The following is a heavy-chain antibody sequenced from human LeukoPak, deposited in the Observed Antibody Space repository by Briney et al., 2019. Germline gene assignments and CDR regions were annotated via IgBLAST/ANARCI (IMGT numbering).Heavy chain of an antibody. V-gene: IGHV3-21*01. CDR3: ARDANAFDI. CDR1: GFTFSTYS. CDR2: ISSTSIYI. J-gene: IGHJ3*02. Sequence: GGSLRLSCAASGFTFSTYSMSWARQAPGKGLEWVSSISSTSIYIFYADSVKGRFTISRDNAKNSLYLQMNSLRAEDTAAYYCARDANAFDIWGQGTMVTVSS.